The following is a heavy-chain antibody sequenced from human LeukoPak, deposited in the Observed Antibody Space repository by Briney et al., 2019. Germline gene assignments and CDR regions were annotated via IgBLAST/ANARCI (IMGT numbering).Heavy chain of an antibody. CDR3: ARGGSYFGN. D-gene: IGHD1-26*01. CDR2: IYYSGST. V-gene: IGHV4-61*01. CDR1: GGSVNSGSYY. Sequence: SETLSLTCTVSGGSVNSGSYYWSWIRQPPGKGLEWIVYIYYSGSTNHNPSLKSRVTISVDTSKNQFSLQLSSVTAADTAVYYCARGGSYFGNWGQGTLVTVSS. J-gene: IGHJ4*02.